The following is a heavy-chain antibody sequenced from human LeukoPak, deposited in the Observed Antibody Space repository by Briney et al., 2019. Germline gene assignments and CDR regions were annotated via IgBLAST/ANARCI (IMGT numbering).Heavy chain of an antibody. CDR3: ARDLGGYSYGSHFDY. D-gene: IGHD5-18*01. J-gene: IGHJ4*02. CDR2: ITTSSSYI. Sequence: GGSLRLSCAASGFTFSSYSLNWVRQAPGKGLEWVSSITTSSSYIYYADSVKGRFTISRNNAKNSLYLQMNSLRAEDTAVYYCARDLGGYSYGSHFDYWGQGTLVTVSS. V-gene: IGHV3-21*01. CDR1: GFTFSSYS.